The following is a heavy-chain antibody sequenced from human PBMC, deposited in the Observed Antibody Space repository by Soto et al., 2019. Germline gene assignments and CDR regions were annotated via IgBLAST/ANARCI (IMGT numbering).Heavy chain of an antibody. J-gene: IGHJ3*02. V-gene: IGHV4-30-2*05. Sequence: SETLSLTCAVSGGSISSGGYSWSWIRQPPGKGLEWVGYIYYSGNTYYNPSLKSRITISVDTSTNHFFLKVNSVTAADTAVYYCARLLPSGGAFDIWGQGTMVTVSS. D-gene: IGHD3-16*01. CDR1: GGSISSGGYS. CDR3: ARLLPSGGAFDI. CDR2: IYYSGNT.